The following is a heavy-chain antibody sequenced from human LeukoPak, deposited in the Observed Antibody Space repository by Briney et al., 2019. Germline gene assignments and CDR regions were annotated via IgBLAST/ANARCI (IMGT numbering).Heavy chain of an antibody. J-gene: IGHJ6*02. CDR3: ARFDSSGYYPYYYYYGMDV. Sequence: SETLSLTCTVSGGSISSYYWSWIRQPPGKGLEWIGYIYYSGSTNYNPSLKSRVTISVDTSKNQFSLKLSSVTAADTAVYYCARFDSSGYYPYYYYYGMDVWGQGTTVTVSS. CDR2: IYYSGST. D-gene: IGHD3-22*01. CDR1: GGSISSYY. V-gene: IGHV4-59*01.